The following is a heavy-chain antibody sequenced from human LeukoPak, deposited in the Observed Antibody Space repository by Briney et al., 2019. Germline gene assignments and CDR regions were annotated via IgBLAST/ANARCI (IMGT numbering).Heavy chain of an antibody. CDR3: ARFLCGGSYYYGMDV. Sequence: GGSLMLCCAVSGFTISTYNINTVRQAPGKGQERVSSISSGFTYIYCSNSVRDRVTSYRDNARNSLYRQMHSLTAEDTAWCYCARFLCGGSYYYGMDVWGQGATVTVCS. D-gene: IGHD2-2*01. J-gene: IGHJ6*02. CDR2: ISSGFTYI. V-gene: IGHV3-21*01. CDR1: GFTISTYN.